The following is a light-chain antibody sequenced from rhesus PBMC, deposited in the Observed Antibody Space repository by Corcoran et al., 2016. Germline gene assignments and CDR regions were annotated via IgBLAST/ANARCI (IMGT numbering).Light chain of an antibody. V-gene: IGKV3-42*01. CDR2: GAS. Sequence: EIVMTQSPATLSLSPGERATLSCRASQSVSSSLAWYQQKPGQAPKLLIYGASSRATGIPDSSSGSGSGTEFTLTISSLEPEDVGVYYCQQDYSWRTFGQGTKVEIK. J-gene: IGKJ1*01. CDR1: QSVSSS. CDR3: QQDYSWRT.